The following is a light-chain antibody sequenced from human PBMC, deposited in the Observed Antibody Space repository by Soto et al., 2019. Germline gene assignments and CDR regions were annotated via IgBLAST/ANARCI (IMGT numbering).Light chain of an antibody. V-gene: IGKV1-8*01. CDR1: QGISSH. CDR2: TAS. J-gene: IGKJ4*01. CDR3: QQYFSYPLT. Sequence: AIRMTQSPSPFSASTGDRFTIPGRAIQGISSHLAWYQVKPGKAPRLRIYTASYLESGVPSRFSGSGSGTDFNLTISSLQSEDFAVYYCQQYFSYPLTFGGGTQVEIK.